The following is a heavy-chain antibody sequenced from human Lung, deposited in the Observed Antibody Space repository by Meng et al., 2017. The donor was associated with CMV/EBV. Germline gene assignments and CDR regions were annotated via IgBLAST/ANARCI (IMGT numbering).Heavy chain of an antibody. CDR2: IPHRGSS. Sequence: AEWREAGRALVNPSETLSLTCAVFGDSITNHNWWAWVRQPPGKGLEWIGEIPHRGSSAYNPSLKSRVSMSIDKSKNQFSLKLTSVTAADTAVYHCLRRSGGSVWGQGTLVTVSS. CDR3: LRRSGGSV. CDR1: GDSITNHNW. V-gene: IGHV4-4*02. D-gene: IGHD3-10*01. J-gene: IGHJ1*01.